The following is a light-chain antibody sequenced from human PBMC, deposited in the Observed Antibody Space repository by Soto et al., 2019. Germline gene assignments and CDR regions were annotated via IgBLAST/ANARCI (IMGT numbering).Light chain of an antibody. CDR1: SSDIGGYNY. Sequence: QSALTQPASVSGSPGQSIAISCTGTSSDIGGYNYVSSYQQHPGKAPKLIIYDVSNRPSGISTRFSGSKSGNTASLTISWLQAEDEADYHCSSYTTSTTYVFGTATKLTVL. CDR3: SSYTTSTTYV. J-gene: IGLJ1*01. V-gene: IGLV2-14*03. CDR2: DVS.